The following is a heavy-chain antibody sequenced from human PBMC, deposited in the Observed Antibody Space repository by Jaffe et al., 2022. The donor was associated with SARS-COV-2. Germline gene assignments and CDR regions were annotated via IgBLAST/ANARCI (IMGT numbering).Heavy chain of an antibody. CDR1: GFTFSSYW. CDR2: INSDGSST. J-gene: IGHJ6*02. CDR3: ARTLPSGWSTFYYYYGMDV. Sequence: EVQLVESGGGLVQPGGSLRLSCAASGFTFSSYWMHWVRQAPGKGLVWVSRINSDGSSTSYADSVKGRFTISRDNAKNTLYLQMNSLRAEDTAVYYCARTLPSGWSTFYYYYGMDVWGQGTTVTVSS. D-gene: IGHD6-19*01. V-gene: IGHV3-74*01.